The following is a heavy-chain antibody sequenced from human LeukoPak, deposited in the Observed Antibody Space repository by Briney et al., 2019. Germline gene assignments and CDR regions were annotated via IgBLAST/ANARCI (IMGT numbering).Heavy chain of an antibody. Sequence: SETPSLTCTVSGGSISSSSYYWGWIRQPPGKGLEWIGSIYYSGSTYYNPSLKSRVTISVDTSKNQFSLKLSSVTAADTAVYYCAREGFLEWLESNWFDPWGQGTLVTVSS. CDR2: IYYSGST. CDR1: GGSISSSSYY. V-gene: IGHV4-39*07. D-gene: IGHD3-3*01. J-gene: IGHJ5*02. CDR3: AREGFLEWLESNWFDP.